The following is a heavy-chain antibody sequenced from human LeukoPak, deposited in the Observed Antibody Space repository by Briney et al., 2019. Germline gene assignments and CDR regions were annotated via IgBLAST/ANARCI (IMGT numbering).Heavy chain of an antibody. V-gene: IGHV4-59*10. CDR3: ARDRAYYYDSSGPNWFDP. D-gene: IGHD3-22*01. CDR2: IYTSGST. CDR1: GGSFSGYY. J-gene: IGHJ5*02. Sequence: PSETLSLTCAVYGGSFSGYYWSWIRQPPGKGLEWIGRIYTSGSTNYNPSLKSRVTMSVDTSKNQFSLKLSSVTAADTAVYYCARDRAYYYDSSGPNWFDPWGQGTLVTVSS.